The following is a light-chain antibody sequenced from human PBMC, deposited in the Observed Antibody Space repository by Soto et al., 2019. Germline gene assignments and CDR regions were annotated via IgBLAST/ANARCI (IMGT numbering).Light chain of an antibody. CDR3: QQYYSTPHT. CDR2: WAS. Sequence: DIVMTQSPASLAVSLGERATINCKSSQSVLYSSNNKNYLAWYQQKPRQPPKLLIYWASTRESGVPGRFSGSGSGTDFTLTISSLQAEDVAVYFCQQYYSTPHTFGQGTKLEIK. J-gene: IGKJ2*01. CDR1: QSVLYSSNNKNY. V-gene: IGKV4-1*01.